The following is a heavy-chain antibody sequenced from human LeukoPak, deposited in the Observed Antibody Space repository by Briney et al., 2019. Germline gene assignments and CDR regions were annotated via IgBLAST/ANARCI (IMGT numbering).Heavy chain of an antibody. V-gene: IGHV1-69*13. CDR3: ARDHEQQLDSTNWLDP. CDR1: GGTFSSYA. CDR2: IIPIFGAA. D-gene: IGHD6-13*01. Sequence: GASVKVSCKASGGTFSSYAISWVRQAPGQGLEWMGGIIPIFGAANYAQKFQGRVTITADESTSTAYMELSSLRSEDTAVYYCARDHEQQLDSTNWLDPWGQGTLVTVSS. J-gene: IGHJ5*02.